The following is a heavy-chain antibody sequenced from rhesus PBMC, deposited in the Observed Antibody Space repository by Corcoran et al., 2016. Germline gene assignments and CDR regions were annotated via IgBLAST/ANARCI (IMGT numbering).Heavy chain of an antibody. CDR3: ARGCAGSGCPLVSIDY. V-gene: IGHV4-173*01. Sequence: QLQLQESGPGLVKSSETLSPPCAVSGGSISIHPWLWLRQPPGKGLEWIGRIFGGSGTTDYNPSLKSRVTFSTDTSKNQFSLKLSSVTAADTAVYYCARGCAGSGCPLVSIDYWGQGVLVTVSS. CDR2: IFGGSGTT. J-gene: IGHJ4*01. D-gene: IGHD2-21*01. CDR1: GGSISIHP.